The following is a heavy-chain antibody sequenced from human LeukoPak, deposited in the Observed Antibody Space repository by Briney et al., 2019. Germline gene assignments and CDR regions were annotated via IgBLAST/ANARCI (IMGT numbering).Heavy chain of an antibody. Sequence: GGSLRLSCAASGFAFSSYTMHWVRQAPGKGLEWMAVISYDGSNKYYADSVKGRFTISRDNSKNTLYLQMNSLRVEDTAVYYCAKDRGIISDYWGQGTLVTVSS. J-gene: IGHJ4*02. CDR2: ISYDGSNK. CDR3: AKDRGIISDY. V-gene: IGHV3-30*04. CDR1: GFAFSSYT. D-gene: IGHD3-10*01.